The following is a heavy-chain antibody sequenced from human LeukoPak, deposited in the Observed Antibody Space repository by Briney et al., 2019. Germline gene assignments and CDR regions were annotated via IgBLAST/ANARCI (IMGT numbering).Heavy chain of an antibody. V-gene: IGHV3-9*01. CDR2: ISWNSGSI. D-gene: IGHD6-19*01. J-gene: IGHJ4*02. CDR3: AKDNRRHYTSGPNPDSLH. CDR1: GFIFNNYA. Sequence: GGSLRLSCAGSGFIFNNYAMHRVRQPPGKGLEWVSGISWNSGSIDYADSVKGRFTISRDNAKNSLYLQMNSLRFEDTAFYYCAKDNRRHYTSGPNPDSLHWGQGALVTVSS.